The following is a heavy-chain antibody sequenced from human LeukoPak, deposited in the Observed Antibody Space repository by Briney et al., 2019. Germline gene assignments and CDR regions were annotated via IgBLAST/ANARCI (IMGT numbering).Heavy chain of an antibody. J-gene: IGHJ6*03. D-gene: IGHD2-15*01. CDR3: ARVVAAGSMGV. Sequence: PGGSLRLSCAASGFTVSSNYMSWVRQAPGKGLEWVANIKQDGSEKFYADSVKGRFTVSRDNAKNSLFLQMSSLRAEDTALYYCARVVAAGSMGVWGKGNTVPGSS. CDR2: IKQDGSEK. V-gene: IGHV3-7*01. CDR1: GFTVSSNY.